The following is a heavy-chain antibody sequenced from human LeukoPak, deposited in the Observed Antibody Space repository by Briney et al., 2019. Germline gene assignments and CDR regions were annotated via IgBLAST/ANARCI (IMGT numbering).Heavy chain of an antibody. Sequence: PGGSLRLSCAASGFTFSSYSMNWVRQAPGKGLEWVSYISSSSSTIYYADSVKGRFTISRDNAKNSLYLQMNSLRAEDTAVYYCAKDQWNYDILAGYYRPQNYYYYYMDVWGKGTTVTVSS. J-gene: IGHJ6*03. CDR2: ISSSSSTI. V-gene: IGHV3-48*01. CDR1: GFTFSSYS. D-gene: IGHD3-9*01. CDR3: AKDQWNYDILAGYYRPQNYYYYYMDV.